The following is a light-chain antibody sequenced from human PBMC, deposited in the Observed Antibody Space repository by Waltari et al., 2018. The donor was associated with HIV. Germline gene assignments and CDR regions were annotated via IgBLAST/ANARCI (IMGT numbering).Light chain of an antibody. CDR2: KAS. CDR1: QSISSW. Sequence: DIQMTQSPSTLSASVGDRVTITCRASQSISSWVAWYQQKPGTAPKLLIYKASSLESGVPSRFSGSGSGTEFTLTLSSLQPDDFATYFCQQYNSYPFTFGPGTKVDIK. CDR3: QQYNSYPFT. V-gene: IGKV1-5*03. J-gene: IGKJ3*01.